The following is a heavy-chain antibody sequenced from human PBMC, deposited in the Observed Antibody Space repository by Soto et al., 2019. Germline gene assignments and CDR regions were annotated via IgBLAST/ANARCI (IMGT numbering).Heavy chain of an antibody. CDR2: IWNDGNNK. J-gene: IGHJ6*02. CDR1: GFSFRTYG. CDR3: ARDSEWLRLDRDSYYDMDV. V-gene: IGHV3-33*01. Sequence: PGGSLRLSCAASGFSFRTYGMHWVRQAPGKGLEWVAVIWNDGNNKFYADSVKGRFTISRDNSKDTLYLQMNSLRAEDTAVYYCARDSEWLRLDRDSYYDMDVWGQGTTVTVSS. D-gene: IGHD5-12*01.